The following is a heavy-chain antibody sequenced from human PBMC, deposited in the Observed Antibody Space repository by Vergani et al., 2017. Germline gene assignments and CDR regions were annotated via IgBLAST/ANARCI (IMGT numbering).Heavy chain of an antibody. D-gene: IGHD3-16*01. J-gene: IGHJ4*02. CDR2: IWYDGSNK. CDR1: GFTFSSYG. V-gene: IGHV3-33*06. Sequence: QVQLVESGGGVVQPGGSLRLSCAASGFTFSSYGMHWVRQAPGKGLEWVAVIWYDGSNKYYADSVKGRFTISRDNSKNTLYLQMNSLRAEDTAVYYCAKEWALGAYYFDYWGQGTLVTVSS. CDR3: AKEWALGAYYFDY.